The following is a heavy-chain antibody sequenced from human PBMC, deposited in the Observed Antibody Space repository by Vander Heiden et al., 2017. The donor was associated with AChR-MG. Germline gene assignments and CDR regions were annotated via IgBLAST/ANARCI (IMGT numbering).Heavy chain of an antibody. D-gene: IGHD5-12*01. Sequence: QVQLVESGGGVVQPGRSLRLSCAASGFTFSSYGMHWVRPAPGKGLEWVAVISYDGSNKYYADSVKGRFTISRDNSKNTLYLQMNSLRAEDTAVYYCAKDPTMEGDYYYMDVWGKGTTVTVSS. J-gene: IGHJ6*03. CDR1: GFTFSSYG. CDR3: AKDPTMEGDYYYMDV. CDR2: ISYDGSNK. V-gene: IGHV3-30*18.